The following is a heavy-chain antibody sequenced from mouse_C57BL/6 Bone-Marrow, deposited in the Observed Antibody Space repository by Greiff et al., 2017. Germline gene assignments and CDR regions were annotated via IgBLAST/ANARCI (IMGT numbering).Heavy chain of an antibody. CDR2: IHPNSGST. CDR1: GYTFTSYW. CDR3: ARPSGAWFAY. Sequence: VQLQQPGAELVKPGASVKLSCKASGYTFTSYWMHWVKQRPGQGLEWIGMIHPNSGSTNYNEKFKSKATLTLDKSSSTAYMQLSSLTSEDSAVYYCARPSGAWFAYWSQGTLVTVSA. J-gene: IGHJ3*01. V-gene: IGHV1-64*01.